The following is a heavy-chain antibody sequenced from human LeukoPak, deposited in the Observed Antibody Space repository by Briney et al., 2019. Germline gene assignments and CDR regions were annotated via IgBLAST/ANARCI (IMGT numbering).Heavy chain of an antibody. V-gene: IGHV3-30*02. CDR1: GFTFNTYG. J-gene: IGHJ4*02. CDR3: AKEVGYSSGWYLDY. D-gene: IGHD6-19*01. Sequence: GGSLRLSCAASGFTFNTYGMHWVRQLPGKGLEWVAFMRYGESDTHYTDSVKGRFTISRDNSKNTLYLQMNSLRAEDTAVYYCAKEVGYSSGWYLDYWGQGTLVTVSS. CDR2: MRYGESDT.